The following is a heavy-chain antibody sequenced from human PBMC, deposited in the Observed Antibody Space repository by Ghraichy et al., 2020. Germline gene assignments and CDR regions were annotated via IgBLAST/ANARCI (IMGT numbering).Heavy chain of an antibody. V-gene: IGHV3-11*01. J-gene: IGHJ4*02. Sequence: GGSLRLSCAASGFAIRDYYMSWVRQAPGMGLEWISFIGGSAGFIYYADSVKGRFAISRDNAKNSLYLQMNNLRAEDTAVYYCAREGLSGSYPTDYWGQGTLVTVSS. CDR3: AREGLSGSYPTDY. CDR1: GFAIRDYY. CDR2: IGGSAGFI. D-gene: IGHD1-26*01.